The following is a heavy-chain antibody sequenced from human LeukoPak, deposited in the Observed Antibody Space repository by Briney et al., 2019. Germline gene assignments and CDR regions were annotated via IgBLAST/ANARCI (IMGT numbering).Heavy chain of an antibody. D-gene: IGHD3-22*01. Sequence: SVESLLISCRGSGYTFSSHWIGLVRQMPGPSVEWIVAVYPGDSDTRYSPSFEGQVTISVDKSINTAHLQWGSLKASDTALYYRARRDSKSWANHLDNWGQGTLVT. V-gene: IGHV5-51*01. CDR1: GYTFSSHW. J-gene: IGHJ4*02. CDR2: VYPGDSDT. CDR3: ARRDSKSWANHLDN.